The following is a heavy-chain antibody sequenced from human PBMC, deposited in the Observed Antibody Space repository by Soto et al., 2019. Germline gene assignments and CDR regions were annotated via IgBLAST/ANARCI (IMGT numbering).Heavy chain of an antibody. V-gene: IGHV1-69*13. CDR3: ARGRDISSSSPTHYYYYYGMDV. CDR1: GGTFSSYA. D-gene: IGHD6-6*01. CDR2: IIPIFGTA. J-gene: IGHJ6*02. Sequence: VKVSCKASGGTFSSYAISWVRQAPGQGLEWMGGIIPIFGTANYAQKFQGRVTITADESTSTAYMELSSLRSEDTAVYYCARGRDISSSSPTHYYYYYGMDVWGQGTTVTVSS.